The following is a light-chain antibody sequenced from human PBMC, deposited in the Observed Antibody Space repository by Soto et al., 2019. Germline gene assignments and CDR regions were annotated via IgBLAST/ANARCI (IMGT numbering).Light chain of an antibody. CDR2: DAS. CDR1: QSISDY. CDR3: QQYYTYWHM. J-gene: IGKJ1*01. V-gene: IGKV1-5*01. Sequence: ASQSISDYLAWYQQKKGKAPKXXIYDASNLESGVPSTFSGSGSGTEFTLTISSLQTDDFATYYCQQYYTYWHMFGQGTKVDIK.